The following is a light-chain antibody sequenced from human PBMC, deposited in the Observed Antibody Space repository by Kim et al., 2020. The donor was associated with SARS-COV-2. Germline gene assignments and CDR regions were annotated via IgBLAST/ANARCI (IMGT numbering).Light chain of an antibody. J-gene: IGLJ2*01. V-gene: IGLV3-19*01. CDR2: DKN. CDR3: NSQESGVNHVI. Sequence: AMGQTVRITCQGDSLRSYYATWYQQKPGQAPVLVIYDKNSRHSGIPARFSASYSGNTAFLTITGAKAGDDAVYYCNSQESGVNHVIFGGGTQLTVL. CDR1: SLRSYY.